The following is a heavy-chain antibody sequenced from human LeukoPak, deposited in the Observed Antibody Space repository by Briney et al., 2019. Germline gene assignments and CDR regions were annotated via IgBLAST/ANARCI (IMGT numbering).Heavy chain of an antibody. J-gene: IGHJ4*02. CDR2: INHSGST. Sequence: SETLSLTCAVYGGSFSGYYWSWIRQPPGKGLEWIGEINHSGSTNYNPSLKSRVTISVDTSKNQFSLRLTSVTAADTAVYYCARGRHNWSDWGQGTLVTVSS. D-gene: IGHD1-1*01. CDR1: GGSFSGYY. V-gene: IGHV4-34*01. CDR3: ARGRHNWSD.